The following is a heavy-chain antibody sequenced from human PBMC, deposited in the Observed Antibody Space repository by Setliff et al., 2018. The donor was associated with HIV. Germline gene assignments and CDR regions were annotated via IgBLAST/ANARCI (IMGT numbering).Heavy chain of an antibody. Sequence: GGSLRLSCTASGFSFSNYEMNWVRQAPGQGLEWVSYVNTIGLTIKYADSVKARFTISRDNTENSLFLQMNSLRPEDTAVYYCARLNSSGYYVFDYWSQGTLVTLL. J-gene: IGHJ4*02. CDR3: ARLNSSGYYVFDY. CDR2: VNTIGLTI. CDR1: GFSFSNYE. D-gene: IGHD3-22*01. V-gene: IGHV3-48*03.